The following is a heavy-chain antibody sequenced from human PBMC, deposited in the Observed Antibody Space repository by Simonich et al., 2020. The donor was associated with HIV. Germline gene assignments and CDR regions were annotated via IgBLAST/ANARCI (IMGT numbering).Heavy chain of an antibody. CDR1: GYTFTNYA. D-gene: IGHD5-18*01. Sequence: QIQLVQSGAEVKKPGASVKVSCKASGYTFTNYAISWVRQAPGKGLEWMGWVRTFRGDTKYSHNPPGRVTMTTDTSKTTVYMELRSLRSDDTAIYYCARGQPYFDYWGQGTLVTVSS. CDR2: VRTFRGDT. J-gene: IGHJ4*02. CDR3: ARGQPYFDY. V-gene: IGHV1-18*01.